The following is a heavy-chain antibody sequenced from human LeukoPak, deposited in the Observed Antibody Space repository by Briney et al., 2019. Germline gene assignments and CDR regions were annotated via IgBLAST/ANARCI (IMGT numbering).Heavy chain of an antibody. CDR3: ARAGGIAAAVDFDY. Sequence: SETPSLTCAVYGGSFSGYYWSWIRQPPGKGLEWIGEINHSGSTNYNPPLKSRVTILVDTSKNQFSLKLSSVTAADTAVYYCARAGGIAAAVDFDYWGQGTLVTVSS. CDR2: INHSGST. J-gene: IGHJ4*02. D-gene: IGHD6-13*01. V-gene: IGHV4-34*01. CDR1: GGSFSGYY.